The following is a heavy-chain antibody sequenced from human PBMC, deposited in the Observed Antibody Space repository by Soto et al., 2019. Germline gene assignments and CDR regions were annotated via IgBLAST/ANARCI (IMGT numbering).Heavy chain of an antibody. CDR3: ASWPMITFGEKYTGDY. V-gene: IGHV4-31*03. CDR2: IYYSGST. D-gene: IGHD3-16*01. J-gene: IGHJ4*02. CDR1: GGSISSGGYY. Sequence: QVQLQESGPGLVKPSQTLSLTCTVSGGSISSGGYYWSWIRQHPGKGLEWIGYIYYSGSTYYNPSLKSRVTISVDTSKNQFSLKLSSVTAADTAVYYCASWPMITFGEKYTGDYWGQGTLVTVSS.